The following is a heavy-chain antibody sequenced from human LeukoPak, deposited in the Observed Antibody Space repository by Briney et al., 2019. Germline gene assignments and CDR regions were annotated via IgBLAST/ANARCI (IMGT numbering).Heavy chain of an antibody. Sequence: PGGSLRLSCAASGFTFSSYAMSWVRQAPGKGVEWVSAISGSGGSTYYADSVKGRFTISRDNSKNALYLQMNSLRAEDTAVYYCAKGVVVVPAALNYFDYWGQGTLVTVSS. J-gene: IGHJ4*02. D-gene: IGHD2-2*01. CDR2: ISGSGGST. V-gene: IGHV3-23*01. CDR3: AKGVVVVPAALNYFDY. CDR1: GFTFSSYA.